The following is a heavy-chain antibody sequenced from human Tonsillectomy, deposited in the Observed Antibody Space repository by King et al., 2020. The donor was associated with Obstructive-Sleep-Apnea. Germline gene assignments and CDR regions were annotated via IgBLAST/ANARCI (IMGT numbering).Heavy chain of an antibody. V-gene: IGHV3-30-3*01. D-gene: IGHD1-26*01. CDR2: VSDGGTTS. Sequence: VQLVESGGGVVQPGGSLRLYCAASGFTFSNYAMHWVRQAPGKGLEWVAVVSDGGTTSYYAASVRGRFSISRDNSNNPLYLHLSSLRPEDTAIYYCARDLVGATNSCFENWGQGTLVTVSS. CDR1: GFTFSNYA. J-gene: IGHJ4*02. CDR3: ARDLVGATNSCFEN.